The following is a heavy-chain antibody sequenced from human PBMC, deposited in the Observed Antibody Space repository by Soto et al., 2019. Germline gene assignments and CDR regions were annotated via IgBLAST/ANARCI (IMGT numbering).Heavy chain of an antibody. CDR2: IYYSGIT. J-gene: IGHJ4*02. Sequence: SETLSLTCTVSGGSISSGGYYWSWIRQHPGKGLEWIGYIYYSGITYYNPSLKSRVTISVDTSKNQFSLKLSSVTAADTAVYYCAREAYYYDSSGYYHYFDYWGQGTLVTVSS. V-gene: IGHV4-31*03. CDR1: GGSISSGGYY. CDR3: AREAYYYDSSGYYHYFDY. D-gene: IGHD3-22*01.